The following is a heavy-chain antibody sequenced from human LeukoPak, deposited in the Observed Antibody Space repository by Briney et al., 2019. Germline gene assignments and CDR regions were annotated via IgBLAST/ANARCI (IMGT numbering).Heavy chain of an antibody. CDR3: KSGGAAPGSFDY. V-gene: IGHV3-7*01. J-gene: IGHJ4*02. CDR2: IKFDGNEE. CDR1: W. D-gene: IGHD1-1*01. Sequence: WMSWMRQAPGKGVEWVAHIKFDGNEEYYVDSVKGRFTISRDNAKNSLYLQLNSLRVEDTAVYYCKSGGAAPGSFDYWGQGTLVTVSP.